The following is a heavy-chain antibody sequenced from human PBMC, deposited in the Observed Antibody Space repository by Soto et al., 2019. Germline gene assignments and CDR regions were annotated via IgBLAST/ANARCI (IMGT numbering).Heavy chain of an antibody. CDR3: TRDSWLWFGELLFGFDY. V-gene: IGHV3-49*03. CDR2: IRSKAYGGTT. Sequence: GGSLRLSCTASGFTFGDYAMSWFRQAPGKGLEWVGFIRSKAYGGTTEYAASVKGRFPISRDDFKSIAYLQMNSLKTEDTAVYYCTRDSWLWFGELLFGFDYWGQGTLVTVSS. J-gene: IGHJ4*02. D-gene: IGHD3-10*01. CDR1: GFTFGDYA.